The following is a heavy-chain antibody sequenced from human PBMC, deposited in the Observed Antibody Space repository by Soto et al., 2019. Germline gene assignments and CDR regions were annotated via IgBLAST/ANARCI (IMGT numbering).Heavy chain of an antibody. J-gene: IGHJ4*02. CDR2: VTHDGRNT. CDR3: AKGGREWLVTSDFNY. Sequence: GGSLRLSCAASGFTFSDYAIHWLRQAPGKGLEWVAVVTHDGRNTHYADSVKGRFTISSDSSKNTVSLEMTSLRAEDTAVYYCAKGGREWLVTSDFNYWGQGA. D-gene: IGHD6-19*01. V-gene: IGHV3-30*18. CDR1: GFTFSDYA.